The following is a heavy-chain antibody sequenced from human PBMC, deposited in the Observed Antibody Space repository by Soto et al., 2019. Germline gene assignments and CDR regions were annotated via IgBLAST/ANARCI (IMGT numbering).Heavy chain of an antibody. CDR1: GGSISSYY. CDR3: ARHLPVDPLVRGLTNWFDP. J-gene: IGHJ5*02. V-gene: IGHV4-59*08. Sequence: SETLSLTCTVSGGSISSYYWSWIRQPPGKGLEWIGYIYYSGSTNYNPSLKSRVTISVDTSKNQFSLKLSSVTAADTAVYYCARHLPVDPLVRGLTNWFDPWGQGTLVTVSS. CDR2: IYYSGST. D-gene: IGHD3-10*01.